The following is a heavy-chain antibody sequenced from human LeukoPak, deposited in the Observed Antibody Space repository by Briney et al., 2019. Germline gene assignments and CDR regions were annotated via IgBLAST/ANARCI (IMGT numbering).Heavy chain of an antibody. CDR2: IWYDGSNK. CDR1: GFTFSSYG. J-gene: IGHJ4*02. Sequence: GGSLRLSCAASGFTFSSYGMHWVRQAPGKGLEWVAVIWYDGSNKYYADSVKGRFTISRDNAGNSLYLQMNSLRAEDTAVYYCTTSLPHIVEVTTSDGGNWGQGTLVTVSS. V-gene: IGHV3-33*03. D-gene: IGHD2-21*02. CDR3: TTSLPHIVEVTTSDGGN.